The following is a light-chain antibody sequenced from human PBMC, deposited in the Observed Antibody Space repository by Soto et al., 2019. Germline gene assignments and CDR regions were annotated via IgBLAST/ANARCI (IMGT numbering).Light chain of an antibody. CDR3: SSYTSSSTPRVV. V-gene: IGLV2-14*01. J-gene: IGLJ2*01. CDR2: DVS. CDR1: SSDVGGYNY. Sequence: QSALTQPASVSGSPGQSITISCTGTSSDVGGYNYVSWYQQHPGKAPKLMIYDVSNRPSGVSNRFSGSKSGNTASLTISGLQAKVEADYYCSSYTSSSTPRVVFGGGTKLTVL.